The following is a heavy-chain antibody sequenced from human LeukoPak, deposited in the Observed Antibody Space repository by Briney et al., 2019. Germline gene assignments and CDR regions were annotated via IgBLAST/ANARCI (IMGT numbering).Heavy chain of an antibody. CDR2: IKSKTDGGTT. J-gene: IGHJ6*04. V-gene: IGHV3-15*01. CDR3: VASSTWYLYYYGMDV. D-gene: IGHD6-13*01. Sequence: GGSLRLSCAASGFTFSNAWMSWVRQAPGKGLEWVGRIKSKTDGGTTDCGAPVKGRFTISRDDSKNTLYLQMNSLKTEDTAVYYCVASSTWYLYYYGMDVWGKGTTVTVSS. CDR1: GFTFSNAW.